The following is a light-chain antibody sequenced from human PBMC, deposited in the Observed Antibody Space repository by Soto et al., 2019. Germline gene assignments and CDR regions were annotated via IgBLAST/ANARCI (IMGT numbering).Light chain of an antibody. CDR2: TNN. J-gene: IGLJ1*01. CDR3: QSYDSSLSGSYV. CDR1: TSNIGNNY. V-gene: IGLV1-51*02. Sequence: QSLLTQPPSGSAAPGQKGTLPCSGSTSNIGNNYVSWYQQLPGTAPKLLTFTNNKRPSGIPDRFSGSKSGTSATLGITGLQAEDEADYYCQSYDSSLSGSYVFGTGTKVT.